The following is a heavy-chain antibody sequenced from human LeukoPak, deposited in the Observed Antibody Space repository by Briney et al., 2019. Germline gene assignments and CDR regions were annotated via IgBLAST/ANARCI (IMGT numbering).Heavy chain of an antibody. D-gene: IGHD6-19*01. V-gene: IGHV5-51*01. CDR1: GYSFTSYW. Sequence: GESLKISCKGSGYSFTSYWIGWVRQVPGKGLEWMGIIYPGDSDTRYSPSFQGQVTISADKSISTAYLQWSSLKASDTAMYYCARQSSSGHDAFDIWGQGTMVTVSS. CDR3: ARQSSSGHDAFDI. J-gene: IGHJ3*02. CDR2: IYPGDSDT.